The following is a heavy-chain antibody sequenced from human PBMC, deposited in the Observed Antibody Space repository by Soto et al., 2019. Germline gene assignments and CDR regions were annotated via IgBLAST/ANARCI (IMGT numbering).Heavy chain of an antibody. CDR3: ARAREMTALFSNYYYMDV. V-gene: IGHV4-34*01. Sequence: PSETLSLTCAVYGGSFSGYYWSWIRQPPGKGLEWIGEINHSGSTNYNPSLKSRVTISVDTSKNQFSLKLSSVTAADTAVYYCARAREMTALFSNYYYMDVWGRGTTVTVSS. J-gene: IGHJ6*03. CDR1: GGSFSGYY. CDR2: INHSGST. D-gene: IGHD2-21*02.